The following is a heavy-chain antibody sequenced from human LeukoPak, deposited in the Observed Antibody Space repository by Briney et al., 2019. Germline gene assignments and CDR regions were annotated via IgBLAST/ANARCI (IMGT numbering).Heavy chain of an antibody. Sequence: ASVKVSCKASGYTFTGYYMHWVRQAPGQGLEWMGIINPSGGSTSYAQKFQGRVTMTRDTSTSTVHMELSSLRSEDTAVYYCARWGGSNPVAARKLAYFDYWGQGTLVTVSS. CDR2: INPSGGST. CDR1: GYTFTGYY. D-gene: IGHD6-6*01. V-gene: IGHV1-46*01. CDR3: ARWGGSNPVAARKLAYFDY. J-gene: IGHJ4*02.